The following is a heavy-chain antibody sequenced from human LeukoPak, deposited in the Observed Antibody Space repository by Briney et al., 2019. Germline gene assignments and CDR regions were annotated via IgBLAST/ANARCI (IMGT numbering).Heavy chain of an antibody. CDR2: ISGSGGST. Sequence: PGGSLRLSCAASGFTFSSYAMSWVRQAPGKGLEWVSAISGSGGSTYYADSVKGRFTIFRDNSKNTLYLQMNSLRAEDTAVYYCAKDLITMVRGVYYFDYWGQGTLVTVSS. D-gene: IGHD3-10*01. CDR3: AKDLITMVRGVYYFDY. CDR1: GFTFSSYA. J-gene: IGHJ4*02. V-gene: IGHV3-23*01.